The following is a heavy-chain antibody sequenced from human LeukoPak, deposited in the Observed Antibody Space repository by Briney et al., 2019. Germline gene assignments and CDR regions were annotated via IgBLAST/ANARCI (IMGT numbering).Heavy chain of an antibody. CDR1: GYTFTSYG. J-gene: IGHJ3*02. CDR2: ISAYNGNT. D-gene: IGHD3-22*01. Sequence: ASVKVSCKASGYTFTSYGISWVRQAPGQGLEWMGWISAYNGNTNYAQKLQGRVTMTTDTSTSTAYMELRSLRSDDTAVYYCARGDSYDTSGYYLKNPFEIWGQGTMVTVSS. CDR3: ARGDSYDTSGYYLKNPFEI. V-gene: IGHV1-18*01.